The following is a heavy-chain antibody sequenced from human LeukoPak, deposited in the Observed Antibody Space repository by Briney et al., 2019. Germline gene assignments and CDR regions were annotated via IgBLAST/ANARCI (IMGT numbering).Heavy chain of an antibody. D-gene: IGHD6-13*01. CDR2: ISGSGGST. Sequence: PGGSLRLSCAASGFTFSSYGMSWVRQASGKGLEWVSAISGSGGSTYYADSVKGRFTISRDNSKNTLYLQMNSLRAEDTAVYYCAKDSSSWSYYYYYYMDVWGKGTTVTVSS. CDR1: GFTFSSYG. CDR3: AKDSSSWSYYYYYYMDV. J-gene: IGHJ6*03. V-gene: IGHV3-23*01.